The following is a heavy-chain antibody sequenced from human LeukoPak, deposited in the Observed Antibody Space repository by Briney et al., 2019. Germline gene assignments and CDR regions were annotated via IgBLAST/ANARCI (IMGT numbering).Heavy chain of an antibody. CDR3: VMNCGYSYALYYYYMDV. Sequence: SVKVSCKASGGTFSSYAISWVRQAPGQGLEWMGGIIPIFGTANYAQKFQGRVTITADKSTSTAYMELSSLRSEDTAVYYCVMNCGYSYALYYYYMDVWGKGTTVTVSS. V-gene: IGHV1-69*06. CDR1: GGTFSSYA. D-gene: IGHD5-18*01. J-gene: IGHJ6*03. CDR2: IIPIFGTA.